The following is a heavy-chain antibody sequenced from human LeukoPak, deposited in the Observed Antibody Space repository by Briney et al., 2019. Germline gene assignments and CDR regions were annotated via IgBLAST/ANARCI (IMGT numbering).Heavy chain of an antibody. CDR1: GFTFGDYA. CDR3: TSVYGDYGYFDY. J-gene: IGHJ4*02. Sequence: GGSLRLSCTASGFTFGDYAMSWVRQAPGKGLEWVGFIRSKAYGGTTEYAASVKGRFTISRDDSKSIAYLQMNSLKTEDTAVYYCTSVYGDYGYFDYWGQGTLVTVSS. D-gene: IGHD4-17*01. CDR2: IRSKAYGGTT. V-gene: IGHV3-49*04.